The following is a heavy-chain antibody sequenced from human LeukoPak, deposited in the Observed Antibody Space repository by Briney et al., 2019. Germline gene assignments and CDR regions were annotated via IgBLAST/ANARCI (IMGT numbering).Heavy chain of an antibody. V-gene: IGHV4-4*07. D-gene: IGHD1-26*01. CDR3: GRSGGSGTYYVGTFDY. Sequence: PSETLSLTCTVSGGSLTSYYWHWIRQPAGKGLEWIGRIYTSGNTNYNPSLKSRVAMSVDTSKNQFSLKVRAVTAAATAVYYWGRSGGSGTYYVGTFDYWGQGARVTVSS. J-gene: IGHJ4*02. CDR1: GGSLTSYY. CDR2: IYTSGNT.